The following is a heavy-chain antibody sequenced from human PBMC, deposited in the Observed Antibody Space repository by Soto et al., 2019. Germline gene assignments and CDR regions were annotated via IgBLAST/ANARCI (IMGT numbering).Heavy chain of an antibody. V-gene: IGHV1-46*01. D-gene: IGHD5-12*01. Sequence: QVQLVQSGAEVKKPGASVKVSCKASGYTFTSYYMHWVRQAPGQGLEWMGIINPSGGSTSYAQKFQGRVTMTRDTSTSTVYMELSSLRSEDTAVYYCARDRGVATIGYYYYYGMDVWGQGTTVTVSS. CDR2: INPSGGST. CDR3: ARDRGVATIGYYYYYGMDV. J-gene: IGHJ6*02. CDR1: GYTFTSYY.